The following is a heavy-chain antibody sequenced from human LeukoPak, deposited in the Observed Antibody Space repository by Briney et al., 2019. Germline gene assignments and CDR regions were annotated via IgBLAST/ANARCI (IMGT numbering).Heavy chain of an antibody. CDR2: IIQGGSEK. Sequence: GGSLRLSCAACGFTFSTFWMSWVRQAPGKGLEWVAKIIQGGSEKDYVDSVKGRFTISRDNAKSSVFLQMDNLRVEDTAVYFCARDYFGSGRHYYGLDVWGQGTTVIVSS. J-gene: IGHJ6*02. CDR3: ARDYFGSGRHYYGLDV. D-gene: IGHD3-10*01. CDR1: GFTFSTFW. V-gene: IGHV3-7*01.